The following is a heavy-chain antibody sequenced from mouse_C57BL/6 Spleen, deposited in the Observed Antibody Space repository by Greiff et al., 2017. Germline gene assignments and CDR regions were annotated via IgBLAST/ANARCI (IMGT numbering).Heavy chain of an antibody. Sequence: VQLQQSGAELVRPGASVKLSCTASGFNIKDYYMHWVKQRPEQGLEWIGRIDPEDGDTESAPKFQGKATMTADTSSNTAYLQLSSLTSEGTAVYYGTTGGSSPLAYWGQGALVTVYA. CDR1: GFNIKDYY. J-gene: IGHJ3*01. V-gene: IGHV14-1*01. CDR2: IDPEDGDT. D-gene: IGHD1-1*01. CDR3: TTGGSSPLAY.